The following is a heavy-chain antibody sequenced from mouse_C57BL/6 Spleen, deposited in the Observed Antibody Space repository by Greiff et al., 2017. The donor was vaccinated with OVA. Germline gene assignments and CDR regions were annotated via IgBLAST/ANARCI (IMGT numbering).Heavy chain of an antibody. CDR2: IDPSDSYT. Sequence: QVQLQQPGAELVMPGASVKLSCKASGYTFTSYWMHWVKQRPGQGLEWIGEIDPSDSYTNYNQKFKGKSTLTVDKSSSTDYMQLSSLTSEDSAVYYCARSENYGSSFFDYWGQGTTLTVSS. D-gene: IGHD1-1*01. J-gene: IGHJ2*01. CDR3: ARSENYGSSFFDY. CDR1: GYTFTSYW. V-gene: IGHV1-69*01.